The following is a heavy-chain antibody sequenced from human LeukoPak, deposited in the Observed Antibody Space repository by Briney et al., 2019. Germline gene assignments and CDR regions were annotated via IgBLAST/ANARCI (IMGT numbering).Heavy chain of an antibody. CDR1: GGSVNNGNHY. J-gene: IGHJ4*02. CDR3: ARDRYGQRISDY. Sequence: PSQTLSLTCTVSGGSVNNGNHYWTWIRQPPGKGLEWIGCIYYSGSTYYNPSLKSRLTISVDTSKNQFSLKLSSVTAADTAVYYCARDRYGQRISDYWGQGTLVTVSS. D-gene: IGHD3-16*02. V-gene: IGHV4-30-4*01. CDR2: IYYSGST.